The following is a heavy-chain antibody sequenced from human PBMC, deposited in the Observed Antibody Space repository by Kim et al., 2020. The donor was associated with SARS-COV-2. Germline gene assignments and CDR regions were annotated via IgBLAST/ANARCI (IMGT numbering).Heavy chain of an antibody. V-gene: IGHV3-30-3*01. CDR3: VRDYDSSGCP. Sequence: SIEYYAGSVRGRFTISRDNSKNTLYLQMNNLRTEDTAVFYCVRDYDSSGCPWGQGTLVTVSS. J-gene: IGHJ5*02. CDR2: SIE. D-gene: IGHD6-19*01.